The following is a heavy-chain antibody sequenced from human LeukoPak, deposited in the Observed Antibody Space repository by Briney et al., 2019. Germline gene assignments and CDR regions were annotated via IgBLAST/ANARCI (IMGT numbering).Heavy chain of an antibody. CDR1: GFTFSSYA. D-gene: IGHD5-18*01. V-gene: IGHV3-23*01. CDR2: ISGGSGSST. CDR3: ATVRGYSFDY. J-gene: IGHJ4*02. Sequence: GSLRLSCAASGFTFSSYALSWVRQAPGKGLEWFSAISGGSGSSTYYADAVKGRFTISRDNSKNTLYLQMNSLRAEDTALYYCATVRGYSFDYWGQGTVVTVSS.